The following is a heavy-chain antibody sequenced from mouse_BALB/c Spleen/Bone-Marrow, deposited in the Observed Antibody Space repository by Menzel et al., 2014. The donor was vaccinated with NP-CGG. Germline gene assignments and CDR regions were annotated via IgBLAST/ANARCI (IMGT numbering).Heavy chain of an antibody. J-gene: IGHJ4*01. Sequence: QVQLQQSGPALVSPGASMRISCKASGYTFTTYFIHWVKQRPGQGLEWIGWIYPGNINIKYNENFKDKVTLTADKSSSTAPLQFSGLTSEDSAVYFWARGDYYRSVMDYWGQGTSVTVSS. D-gene: IGHD2-14*01. CDR2: IYPGNINI. CDR3: ARGDYYRSVMDY. V-gene: IGHV1S56*01. CDR1: GYTFTTYF.